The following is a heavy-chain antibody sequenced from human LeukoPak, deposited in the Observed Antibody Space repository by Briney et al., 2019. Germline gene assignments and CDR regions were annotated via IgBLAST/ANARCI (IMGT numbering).Heavy chain of an antibody. CDR2: IYYSGST. J-gene: IGHJ6*03. D-gene: IGHD3-9*01. V-gene: IGHV4-39*07. Sequence: SETLSLTYTVSGGSISSSSYYWGWIRQPPGKGLEWIGSIYYSGSTYYNPSLKSRVTISVDTSKNQFSLKLSSVTAADTAVYYCAREGNDILTGYYMDVWGKGTTVTVSS. CDR1: GGSISSSSYY. CDR3: AREGNDILTGYYMDV.